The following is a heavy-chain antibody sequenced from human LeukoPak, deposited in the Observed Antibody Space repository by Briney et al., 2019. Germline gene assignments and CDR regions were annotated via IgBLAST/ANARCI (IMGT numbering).Heavy chain of an antibody. CDR2: INPNSGST. J-gene: IGHJ4*02. Sequence: ASVKVSCKASGYTFTGYYMHWVRQAPGQGLEWMGWINPNSGSTNYAQKFQGRVTITRDTSISTAYMELSRLRSDDTAVYYCARDAVRSRRPSSFNSDGFGYWGQGTLVTVSS. CDR1: GYTFTGYY. CDR3: ARDAVRSRRPSSFNSDGFGY. V-gene: IGHV1-2*02. D-gene: IGHD5-18*01.